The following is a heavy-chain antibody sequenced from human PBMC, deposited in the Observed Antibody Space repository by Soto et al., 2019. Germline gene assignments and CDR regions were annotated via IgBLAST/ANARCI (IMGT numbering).Heavy chain of an antibody. CDR2: IYYSGST. Sequence: QVQLQESGPGLVKPSQTLSLTCTVSGGSISSGGYYWSWIRQHPGKGLEWIGYIYYSGSTYYNPSLKSRFTRSVDPSKNQFYLKLSSLTAADTAVYYFARVPRGYCSGGSCYPSSLGQYSGFDPWGQGTLVTVSS. V-gene: IGHV4-31*03. CDR3: ARVPRGYCSGGSCYPSSLGQYSGFDP. D-gene: IGHD2-15*01. J-gene: IGHJ5*02. CDR1: GGSISSGGYY.